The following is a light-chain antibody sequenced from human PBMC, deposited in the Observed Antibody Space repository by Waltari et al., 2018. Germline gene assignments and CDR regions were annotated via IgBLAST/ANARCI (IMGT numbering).Light chain of an antibody. CDR2: DTS. J-gene: IGKJ4*01. CDR1: QSVNNY. V-gene: IGKV3-11*01. CDR3: QQRTNWPLT. Sequence: TLSLSPGERATLSCRASQSVNNYLAWYQQKPGQAPRLLIYDTSNRATGIPARFSGSGSGTDFTLTISSLEPEDFAVYYCQQRTNWPLTFGGGTKVEIK.